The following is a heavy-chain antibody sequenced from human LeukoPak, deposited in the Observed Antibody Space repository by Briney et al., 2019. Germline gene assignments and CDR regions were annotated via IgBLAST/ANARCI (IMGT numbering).Heavy chain of an antibody. J-gene: IGHJ6*03. Sequence: ASVKVSCKASGYTFTSYGISWVRQAPGQGLEWMGWISSYNGNTNYAQKLQGRVTMTTDTSTSTAYMELRSLRSDDTAVYYCARDQSGYPYYYYMDVWGKGTTVTVSS. D-gene: IGHD5-18*01. CDR1: GYTFTSYG. V-gene: IGHV1-18*01. CDR2: ISSYNGNT. CDR3: ARDQSGYPYYYYMDV.